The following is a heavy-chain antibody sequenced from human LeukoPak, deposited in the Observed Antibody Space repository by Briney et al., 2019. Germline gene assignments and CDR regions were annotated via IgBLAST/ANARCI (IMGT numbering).Heavy chain of an antibody. V-gene: IGHV3-53*01. J-gene: IGHJ3*02. CDR3: AITREYAFDI. Sequence: GGSLRLSCAASEFSASTNYMSWVRQAPGKGLEWVSFFYSSGTTFYADSVKGRFTISRDNSKNTVFPQMNSLRAEDTAMYYCAITREYAFDIWGQGTVVTVSS. CDR1: EFSASTNY. CDR2: FYSSGTT. D-gene: IGHD7-27*01.